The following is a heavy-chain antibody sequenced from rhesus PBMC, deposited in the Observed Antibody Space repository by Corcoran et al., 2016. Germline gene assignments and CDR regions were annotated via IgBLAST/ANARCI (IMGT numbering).Heavy chain of an antibody. Sequence: QVQLQESGPGLVKPSETLSLTCAVSGYSISSGYYWGGIRPPPGKGLEYIGYFSGSSGSTYYNPSLRSRVTISKETSKNQFSLKLSSVTAADAAVYYCARYSSWSFPFDYWGQGVLVTVSS. V-gene: IGHV4-99*01. CDR1: GYSISSGYY. J-gene: IGHJ4*01. D-gene: IGHD6-13*01. CDR3: ARYSSWSFPFDY. CDR2: FSGSSGST.